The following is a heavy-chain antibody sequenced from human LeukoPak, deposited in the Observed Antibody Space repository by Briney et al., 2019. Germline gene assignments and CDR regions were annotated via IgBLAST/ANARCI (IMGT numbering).Heavy chain of an antibody. CDR3: ASLYDLDAFDI. Sequence: GGSLRLSCAGSGFTFSSYSMNLVRHAPGKGLEWVSYIGHTGSITDYADSVKGRFTISRDNAKNSLYLQMNTLRAEDTAVYYCASLYDLDAFDIWGQGTMATVSS. V-gene: IGHV3-48*01. D-gene: IGHD3-10*01. CDR2: IGHTGSIT. CDR1: GFTFSSYS. J-gene: IGHJ3*02.